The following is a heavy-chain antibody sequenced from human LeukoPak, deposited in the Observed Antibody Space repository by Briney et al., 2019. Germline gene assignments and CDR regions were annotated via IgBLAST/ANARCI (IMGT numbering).Heavy chain of an antibody. CDR3: AKGLLRIDY. D-gene: IGHD3-22*01. CDR2: IYSSGST. CDR1: GASISSFF. J-gene: IGHJ4*02. V-gene: IGHV4-59*01. Sequence: SETLSLTCTVSGASISSFFWSWIRQPPGKALEWIGYIYSSGSTSYNPSLKSRVTMSLDTSMNQFSLNMTSMSAADTAVYYCAKGLLRIDYWGQGTLVTVSS.